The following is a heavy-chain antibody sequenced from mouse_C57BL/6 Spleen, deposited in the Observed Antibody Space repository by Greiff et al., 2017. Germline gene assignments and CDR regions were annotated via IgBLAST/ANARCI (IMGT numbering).Heavy chain of an antibody. CDR3: ARGGIYYGYDEGYYAMDY. Sequence: QVQLKQPGTELVKPGASVKLSCKASGYTFTSYWMHWVKQRPGQGLEWIGNINPSNGGTNYNEKFKSKATLTVDKSSSTAYMQLSSLTSEDSAVYYCARGGIYYGYDEGYYAMDYWGQGTSVTVSS. V-gene: IGHV1-53*01. D-gene: IGHD2-2*01. CDR2: INPSNGGT. J-gene: IGHJ4*01. CDR1: GYTFTSYW.